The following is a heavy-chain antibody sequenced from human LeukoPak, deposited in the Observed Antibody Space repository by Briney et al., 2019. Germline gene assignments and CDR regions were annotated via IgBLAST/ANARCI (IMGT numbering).Heavy chain of an antibody. CDR1: GFTFSSYA. CDR2: ISGSGGST. CDR3: ARDERTIAARYYYYGMDV. D-gene: IGHD6-6*01. J-gene: IGHJ6*02. Sequence: GGSLRLSCATSGFTFSSYAMSWVRQAPGKGLEWVSVISGSGGSTYYADSVKGRFTISRDNSKNTLYLQMNSLRAEDTAVYYCARDERTIAARYYYYGMDVWGQGTTVTVSS. V-gene: IGHV3-23*01.